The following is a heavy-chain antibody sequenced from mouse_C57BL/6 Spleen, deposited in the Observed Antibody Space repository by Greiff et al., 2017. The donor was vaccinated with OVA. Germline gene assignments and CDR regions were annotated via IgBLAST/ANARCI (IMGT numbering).Heavy chain of an antibody. CDR1: GYTFTSYW. V-gene: IGHV1-64*01. D-gene: IGHD3-1*01. J-gene: IGHJ2*01. Sequence: QVQLQQPGAELVKPGASVKLSCKASGYTFTSYWMHWVKQRPGQGLEWIGMIHPNSGSTNYNEKFKSKATLTVDKSSSTAYMQLSSLTSEDSAVYYCARSGGGPCFDYWGQGTTLTVSS. CDR3: ARSGGGPCFDY. CDR2: IHPNSGST.